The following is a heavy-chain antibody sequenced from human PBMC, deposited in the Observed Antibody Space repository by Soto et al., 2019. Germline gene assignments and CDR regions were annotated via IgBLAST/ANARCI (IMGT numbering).Heavy chain of an antibody. CDR2: ISDIAKNYAT. J-gene: IGHJ4*02. V-gene: IGHV3-72*01. D-gene: IGHD3-10*01. CDR3: ARERRDYNNIPCFYFEN. CDR1: GFTFSEHY. Sequence: EVQVVESGGGLVQPGGSLRLSCAASGFTFSEHYMHWVRQSPGKGLEWVGRISDIAKNYATEYAASVKGRFTISRDDSKNSLYLQMNSPETEDTAVYSGARERRDYNNIPCFYFENWVQRTLVTVAS.